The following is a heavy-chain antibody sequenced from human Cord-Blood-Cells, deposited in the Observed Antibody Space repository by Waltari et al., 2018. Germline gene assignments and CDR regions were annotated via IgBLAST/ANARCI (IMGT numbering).Heavy chain of an antibody. D-gene: IGHD2-15*01. CDR3: ARGNCSGGSCSNWFDP. J-gene: IGHJ5*02. CDR1: GGSFSGYY. V-gene: IGHV4-34*01. Sequence: QVQLQQWGAGLLKPSETLSLTCAVYGGSFSGYYWSWIRQHPGKGLEWIGEINHSGSTNYNPSLKSRVTISVDTSKNQFSLKLSSVTAADTAVYYCARGNCSGGSCSNWFDPWGQGTLVTVSS. CDR2: INHSGST.